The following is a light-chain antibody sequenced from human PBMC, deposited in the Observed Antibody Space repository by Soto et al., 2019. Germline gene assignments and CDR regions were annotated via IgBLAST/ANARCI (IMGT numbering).Light chain of an antibody. Sequence: QSALTQPASVSGSPGQSITIACTGTSSGVGCYKYVSWYQQHPGKAPKLMIYEVSNRPSGVSNRFSGSKSGNTASLTISGLQAEDEADYYCSSYSSSSTLVFGTGTKVTVL. J-gene: IGLJ1*01. CDR3: SSYSSSSTLV. CDR2: EVS. V-gene: IGLV2-14*01. CDR1: SSGVGCYKY.